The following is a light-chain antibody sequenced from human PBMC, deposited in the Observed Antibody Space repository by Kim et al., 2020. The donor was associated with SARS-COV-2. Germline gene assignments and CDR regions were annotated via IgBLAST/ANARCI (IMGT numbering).Light chain of an antibody. CDR1: QSLTTRF. CDR3: QQYESSPWT. CDR2: DST. Sequence: EIVLTQSPISLSLSPGQSATLFCRASQSLTTRFLAWYQQKPGRVPRLLIFDSTTGALGRPERFRGSGSGANFTLTISRLEPEDSATYYCQQYESSPWTFGPGTKVDIK. J-gene: IGKJ1*01. V-gene: IGKV3-20*01.